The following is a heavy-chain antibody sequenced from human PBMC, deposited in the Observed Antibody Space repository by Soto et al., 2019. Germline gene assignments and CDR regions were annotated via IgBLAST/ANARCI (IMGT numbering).Heavy chain of an antibody. D-gene: IGHD3-3*01. CDR3: ARHLSIFGVVNWFDP. J-gene: IGHJ5*02. V-gene: IGHV4-39*01. CDR2: IYYSGST. CDR1: GGSISSSSYY. Sequence: SETLSLTCTVSGGSISSSSYYWGWIRQPPGKGLEWIGSIYYSGSTYYNPSLKSRVTISVDTSKNQFSLKLSSVTAADTAVYYCARHLSIFGVVNWFDPWGQGTLVTVSS.